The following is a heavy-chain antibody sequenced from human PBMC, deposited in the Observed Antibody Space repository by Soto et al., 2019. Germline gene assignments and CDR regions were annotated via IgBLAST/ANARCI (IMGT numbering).Heavy chain of an antibody. CDR2: ISSSGSTI. CDR1: GFTFSDYY. V-gene: IGHV3-11*01. J-gene: IGHJ4*02. D-gene: IGHD6-13*01. CDR3: AKFISAAGTGY. Sequence: LRLSCAASGFTFSDYYMSWIRQAPGKGLEWVSYISSSGSTIYYADSVKGRFTISRDNSKNTLYLQMNSLRAEDTALYYCAKFISAAGTGYWGQGTLVTVSS.